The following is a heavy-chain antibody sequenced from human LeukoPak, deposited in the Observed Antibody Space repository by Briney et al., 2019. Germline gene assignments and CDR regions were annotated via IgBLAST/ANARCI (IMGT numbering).Heavy chain of an antibody. CDR2: ISYDGSNK. D-gene: IGHD5-18*01. J-gene: IGHJ4*02. CDR1: GSTFSSYA. CDR3: ARGGYSPMDYFDY. V-gene: IGHV3-30*04. Sequence: PGGSLRLSCAASGSTFSSYAMHWVRQAPGKGLEWVAVISYDGSNKYYADSVKGRFTISRDNSKNTLYLQMNSLRAEDTAVYYCARGGYSPMDYFDYWGQGTLVTVSS.